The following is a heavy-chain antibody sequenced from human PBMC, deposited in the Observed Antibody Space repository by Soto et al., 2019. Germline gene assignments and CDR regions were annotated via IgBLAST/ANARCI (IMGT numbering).Heavy chain of an antibody. CDR3: ARHSTTEERLSDPAFDI. CDR2: INSDGSST. D-gene: IGHD6-25*01. Sequence: EVQLVESGGGLVQPGGSLRLSCVASGFTFSSYWMHWVRQAPGKGLVWVSRINSDGSSTSYADSVKGRFTISRDNAKNTLYLQMNSLRAEDTAVYYCARHSTTEERLSDPAFDIWGQGTMVTVSS. CDR1: GFTFSSYW. J-gene: IGHJ3*02. V-gene: IGHV3-74*01.